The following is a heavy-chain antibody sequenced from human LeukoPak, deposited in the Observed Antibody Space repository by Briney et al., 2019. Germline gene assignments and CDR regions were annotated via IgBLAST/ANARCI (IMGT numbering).Heavy chain of an antibody. CDR1: GDSISAYY. Sequence: SETLSLTCTVSGDSISAYYWSWIRRPPGRGLVWIGYIDDSGNTNYNPSLKTQVTISLDKSKNQFSLQLNFVTAADTAMYYCARSDSHGSGSHTVFDAFDIWGQGTRVTVSS. J-gene: IGHJ3*02. CDR3: ARSDSHGSGSHTVFDAFDI. D-gene: IGHD3-10*01. V-gene: IGHV4-59*01. CDR2: IDDSGNT.